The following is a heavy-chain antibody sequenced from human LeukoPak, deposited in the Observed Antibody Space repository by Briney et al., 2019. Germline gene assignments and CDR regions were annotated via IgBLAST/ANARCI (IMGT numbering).Heavy chain of an antibody. J-gene: IGHJ4*02. CDR1: GFTFSSYA. D-gene: IGHD3-10*01. CDR3: ARNLWFGELLWVSPIDY. CDR2: ISYDGSNK. V-gene: IGHV3-30-3*01. Sequence: GGSLRLSCAASGFTFSSYAMHWVRQAPGKGLEWVAVISYDGSNKYYADSVKGRFTISRDNSKNTLYLQMNSLRAEDAAVYYCARNLWFGELLWVSPIDYWGQGTLVTVSS.